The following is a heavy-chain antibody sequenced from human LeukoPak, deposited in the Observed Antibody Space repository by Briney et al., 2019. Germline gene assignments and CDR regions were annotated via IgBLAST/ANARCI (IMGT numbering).Heavy chain of an antibody. Sequence: GGSLRLSCAASGLTVSSNYMSWVRQAPGKGLEWVSVIYSGGSTYYADSVKGRFTISRDNSKNTLYLQMNSLRAEDTAVYYCAREGTMVRGADYWGQGTLVTVSS. CDR1: GLTVSSNY. V-gene: IGHV3-66*02. J-gene: IGHJ4*02. CDR3: AREGTMVRGADY. D-gene: IGHD3-10*01. CDR2: IYSGGST.